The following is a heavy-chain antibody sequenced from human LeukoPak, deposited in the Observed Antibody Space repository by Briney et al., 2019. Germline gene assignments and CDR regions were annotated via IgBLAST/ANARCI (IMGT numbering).Heavy chain of an antibody. CDR1: GFTFSDYY. CDR2: ISSSSSYT. V-gene: IGHV3-11*03. D-gene: IGHD6-19*01. J-gene: IGHJ4*02. CDR3: AKTLSSGWSGKYYFDY. Sequence: GGSLRLSCAASGFTFSDYYMSWIRQAPGKGLEWVSYISSSSSYTNYADSVKGRFTISRDNAKNSLYLQMNSLRAEDTAVYYCAKTLSSGWSGKYYFDYGGQGTLVSASS.